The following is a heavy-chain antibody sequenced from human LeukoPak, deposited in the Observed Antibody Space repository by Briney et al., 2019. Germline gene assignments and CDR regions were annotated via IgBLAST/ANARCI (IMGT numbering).Heavy chain of an antibody. CDR2: MYLSGTT. J-gene: IGHJ4*02. V-gene: IGHV4-4*02. CDR1: GDSINSLDL. CDR3: AGLVGRYSSGLYYYYFDY. Sequence: PSETLSLTCTVSGDSINSLDLWSWVRPPPGKGLEWIGEMYLSGTTHSNPPVKSRVTISIDKSKNQFFLNLSSVTAADTAVYYCAGLVGRYSSGLYYYYFDYWGQGTLVTVSS. D-gene: IGHD3-22*01.